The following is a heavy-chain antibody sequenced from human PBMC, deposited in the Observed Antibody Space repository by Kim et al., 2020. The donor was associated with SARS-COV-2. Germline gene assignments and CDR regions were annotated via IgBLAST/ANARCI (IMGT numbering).Heavy chain of an antibody. D-gene: IGHD3-10*01. CDR3: TVIYGPGNYNRFDP. V-gene: IGHV3-15*01. CDR2: IRHKIDGGTS. J-gene: IGHJ5*02. CDR1: GFTFAHAW. Sequence: GGSLRLSCAASGFTFAHAWMTWVRQAPGKWLEWVGLIRHKIDGGTSDYAAPVKGRFTISRDDSKDTLYLQMNSLKTEDTAVYYCTVIYGPGNYNRFDPWGQGTLVIVSS.